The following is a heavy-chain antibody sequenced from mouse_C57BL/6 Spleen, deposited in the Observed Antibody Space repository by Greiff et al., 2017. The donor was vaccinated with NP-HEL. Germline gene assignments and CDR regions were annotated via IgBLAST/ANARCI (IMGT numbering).Heavy chain of an antibody. D-gene: IGHD1-1*01. V-gene: IGHV1-52*01. CDR3: ARGVTTVVGGYFDV. CDR2: IDPSDSET. CDR1: GYTFTSYW. J-gene: IGHJ1*03. Sequence: QVQLQQSGAELVRPGSSVKLSCKASGYTFTSYWMHWVKQRPIQGLEWIGNIDPSDSETHYNQKFKDKATLTVDKSSSTAYMQLRSLTSEDSAVYYCARGVTTVVGGYFDVWGTGTTVTVSS.